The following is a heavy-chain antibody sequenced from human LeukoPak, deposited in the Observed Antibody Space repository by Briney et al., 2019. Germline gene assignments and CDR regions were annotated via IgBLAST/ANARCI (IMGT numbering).Heavy chain of an antibody. CDR3: ARSYYYDSSGPVDY. Sequence: SETLSLTCTVSGGSISSRSYYWGWIRQPPGKGLEWIGSIYYSGSTYYNPSLKSRVTISVDTSKNQFSLKPTSVTPADTAVYYCARSYYYDSSGPVDYWGQGTLVTVSS. V-gene: IGHV4-39*07. J-gene: IGHJ4*02. CDR2: IYYSGST. CDR1: GGSISSRSYY. D-gene: IGHD3-22*01.